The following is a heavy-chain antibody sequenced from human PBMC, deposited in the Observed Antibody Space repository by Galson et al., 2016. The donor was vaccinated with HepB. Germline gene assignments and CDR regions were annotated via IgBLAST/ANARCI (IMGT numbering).Heavy chain of an antibody. D-gene: IGHD5-18*01. CDR3: ARCVDTSMAPFDY. Sequence: SLRLSCAASGFTVSRYYMSWVRQAPGKGLEWVSVIYSGGGTFYADSVKGRFTISRDNSRNTLYLQMNSLRPEDTAVYYCARCVDTSMAPFDYWGQGTLLTVSS. CDR1: GFTVSRYY. V-gene: IGHV3-53*05. CDR2: IYSGGGT. J-gene: IGHJ4*02.